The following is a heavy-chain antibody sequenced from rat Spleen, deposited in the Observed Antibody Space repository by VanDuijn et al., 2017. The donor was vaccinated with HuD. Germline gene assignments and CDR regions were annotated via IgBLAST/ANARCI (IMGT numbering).Heavy chain of an antibody. Sequence: QVQLXESGPGXXXPSXXXSLXXTVXXXSLTSNSVSXIRQPPGKGLEWMGVIWSHGGTDYNSDLKSRLTINRDTSKNQVFLKMNSLQTADTGTYYCTRDPVIGWYLDFWGPGTMVTVSS. CDR3: TRDPVIGWYLDF. J-gene: IGHJ1*01. CDR1: XXSLTSNS. V-gene: IGHV2-47*01. D-gene: IGHD1-12*01. CDR2: IWSHGGT.